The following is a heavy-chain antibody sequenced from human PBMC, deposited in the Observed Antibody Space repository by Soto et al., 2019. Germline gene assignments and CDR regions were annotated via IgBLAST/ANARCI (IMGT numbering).Heavy chain of an antibody. Sequence: SETLSLTCTVSGGSISSSSYYWGWIRPPPGQGLEWIGSIYYSGSTYYNPSLKSRVTISVDTSKNQFSLKLSSVTAADTAVYYCARGDAAPATYYYYYYGMDVWGQGTTVTVSS. CDR3: ARGDAAPATYYYYYYGMDV. J-gene: IGHJ6*02. V-gene: IGHV4-39*01. D-gene: IGHD2-15*01. CDR1: GGSISSSSYY. CDR2: IYYSGST.